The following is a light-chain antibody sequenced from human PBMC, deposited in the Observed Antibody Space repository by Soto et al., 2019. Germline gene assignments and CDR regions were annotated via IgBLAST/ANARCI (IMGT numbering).Light chain of an antibody. Sequence: DIQLTQSPSFLSASVGDKVTITCRASQASSRSLAWYQQNPGKAPKLLIYGASTLQSGVPSRFSGSGSGTEFTLTIGSLQPEDFATYYCQQLNSYPLTFGGGAKAEMK. J-gene: IGKJ4*01. CDR3: QQLNSYPLT. CDR1: QASSRS. V-gene: IGKV1-9*01. CDR2: GAS.